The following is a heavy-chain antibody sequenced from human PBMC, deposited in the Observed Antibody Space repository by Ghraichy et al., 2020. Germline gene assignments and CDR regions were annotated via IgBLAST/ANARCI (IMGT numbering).Heavy chain of an antibody. V-gene: IGHV3-48*03. CDR1: GFTFSSYA. Sequence: GGSLRLSCTVSGFTFSSYAMIWVRQAPGRGLEWVSYISSGGDTTHYADSVKGRFTISRDNAKKSLYLQMNSLRAEDTAVYFCARVEEGFDFWGQGTLVTVSS. CDR2: ISSGGDTT. CDR3: ARVEEGFDF. J-gene: IGHJ4*02. D-gene: IGHD1-1*01.